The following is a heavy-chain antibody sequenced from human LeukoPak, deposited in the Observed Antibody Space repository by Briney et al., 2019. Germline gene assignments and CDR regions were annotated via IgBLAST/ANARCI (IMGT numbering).Heavy chain of an antibody. Sequence: PSETLSLTCTVSGGSISSYFWSWIRQPPGKGLEWIGYIYYSGSTNYNPSLKSRVTISVDTSKNQFSLRLSSVTAADAAVYYCARGAGNFDYWGQGTLVTVSS. J-gene: IGHJ4*02. CDR3: ARGAGNFDY. V-gene: IGHV4-59*01. CDR1: GGSISSYF. D-gene: IGHD6-19*01. CDR2: IYYSGST.